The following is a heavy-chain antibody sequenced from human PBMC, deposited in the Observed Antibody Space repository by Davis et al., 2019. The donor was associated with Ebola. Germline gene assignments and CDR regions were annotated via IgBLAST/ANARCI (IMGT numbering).Heavy chain of an antibody. CDR1: GYTFISYG. CDR2: ISAYNGNT. J-gene: IGHJ6*02. V-gene: IGHV1-18*01. Sequence: AASVKVSCKASGYTFISYGISWVLQAPGQGLAWMGWISAYNGNTNYAQKFQGRVTITADKSTGTAYMELSSLRSEDTAVYYCARDLPSYGDYGIYYYGMDVWGQGTTVTVSS. CDR3: ARDLPSYGDYGIYYYGMDV. D-gene: IGHD4-17*01.